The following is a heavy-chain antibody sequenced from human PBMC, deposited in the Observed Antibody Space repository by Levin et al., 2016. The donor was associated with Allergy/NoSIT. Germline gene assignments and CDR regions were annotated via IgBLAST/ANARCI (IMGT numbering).Heavy chain of an antibody. CDR1: GGSISSYY. CDR3: ARVMRRGSYEGNWFDP. J-gene: IGHJ5*02. CDR2: IYYSGST. V-gene: IGHV4-59*01. Sequence: SETLSLTCTVSGGSISSYYWSWIRQPPGKGLEWIGYIYYSGSTNYNPSLKSRVTISVDTSKNQFSLKLSSVTAADTAVYYCARVMRRGSYEGNWFDPWGQGTLVTVSS. D-gene: IGHD3-16*01.